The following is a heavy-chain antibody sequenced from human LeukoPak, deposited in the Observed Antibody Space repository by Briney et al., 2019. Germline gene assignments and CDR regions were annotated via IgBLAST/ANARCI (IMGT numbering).Heavy chain of an antibody. CDR1: GFTFSSYS. CDR3: ARYRYCSSTSCYPNWFDP. J-gene: IGHJ5*02. Sequence: PGGSLRLSCAASGFTFSSYSMNWVRQAPGKGLEWVSSISSSSSYIYYADSVKGRFTISTDNAKNSLYLQMNSLRAEDTAVYYCARYRYCSSTSCYPNWFDPWGQGTLVTVSS. V-gene: IGHV3-21*01. CDR2: ISSSSSYI. D-gene: IGHD2-2*01.